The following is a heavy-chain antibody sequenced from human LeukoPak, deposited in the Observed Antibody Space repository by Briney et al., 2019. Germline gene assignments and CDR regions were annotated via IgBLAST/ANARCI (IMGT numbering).Heavy chain of an antibody. CDR1: GYTFTGYY. Sequence: GASVKVSCKASGYTFTGYYMHWVRQAPGQGLEWMGWINPNSGGTNYAQKFQGRVTMTGDTSISTAYMELSRLRSDDTAVYYCALRGRGSYWVYFDYWGQGTLVTVSS. CDR3: ALRGRGSYWVYFDY. D-gene: IGHD1-26*01. V-gene: IGHV1-2*02. CDR2: INPNSGGT. J-gene: IGHJ4*02.